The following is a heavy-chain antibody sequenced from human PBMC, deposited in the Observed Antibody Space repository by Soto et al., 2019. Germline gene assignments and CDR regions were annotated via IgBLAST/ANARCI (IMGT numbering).Heavy chain of an antibody. CDR3: AREPDDSSWNFDN. V-gene: IGHV3-33*01. CDR1: GFTFSSYG. J-gene: IGHJ4*02. CDR2: IWYDGTTK. Sequence: QVQLVESGGGVVQPGTSLRISCAASGFTFSSYGMHWVRQAPGKGLEWVAIIWYDGTTKYYADSVKGRFTISRDNSKNTLHLKMNILRVEDTAMYFCAREPDDSSWNFDNWGQGTLVSVCS. D-gene: IGHD3-22*01.